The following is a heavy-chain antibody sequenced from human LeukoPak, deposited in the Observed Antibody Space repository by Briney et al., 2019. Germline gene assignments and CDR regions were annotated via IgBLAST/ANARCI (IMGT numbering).Heavy chain of an antibody. D-gene: IGHD5-24*01. J-gene: IGHJ4*02. CDR1: GGSFSGYY. Sequence: SETLSLTCAVYGGSFSGYYWSWIRQPPGKGLEWIGEINHSGSTNYNPSLKSRVTISVDTSKNQFSLKLSSVTAADTAVYYCARGLRKRWLQLTYYFDYWGQGTLVTVSS. CDR2: INHSGST. V-gene: IGHV4-34*01. CDR3: ARGLRKRWLQLTYYFDY.